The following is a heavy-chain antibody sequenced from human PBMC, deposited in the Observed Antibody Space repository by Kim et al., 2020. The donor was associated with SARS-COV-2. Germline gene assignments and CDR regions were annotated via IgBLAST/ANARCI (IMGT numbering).Heavy chain of an antibody. CDR2: ISWDGGST. Sequence: GGSLRLSCAASGFTFDDYAMHWVRQAPGKGLEWVSLISWDGGSTYYADSVKGRFTISRDNSKNSLYLQMNSLRAEDTALYYCAKDQGSTVWRGPDYWGQGTLVTVSS. CDR1: GFTFDDYA. CDR3: AKDQGSTVWRGPDY. J-gene: IGHJ4*02. V-gene: IGHV3-43D*03. D-gene: IGHD2-8*01.